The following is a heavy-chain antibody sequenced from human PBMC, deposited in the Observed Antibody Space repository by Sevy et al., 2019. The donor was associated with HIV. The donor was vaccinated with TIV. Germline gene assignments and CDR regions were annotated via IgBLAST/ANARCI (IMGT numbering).Heavy chain of an antibody. CDR2: ICRDGGGP. CDR3: VKDPDYDFWRGDYGMDV. Sequence: GSLRLPFFASGFTFRDFAMNWVRQAPGKGLKYVSAICRDGGGPYYADSVRGRFTISRDNSKNTLYLQMRSLRVEDTAVYYCVKDPDYDFWRGDYGMDVWGQGTTVTVSS. V-gene: IGHV3-64D*06. J-gene: IGHJ6*02. CDR1: GFTFRDFA. D-gene: IGHD3-3*01.